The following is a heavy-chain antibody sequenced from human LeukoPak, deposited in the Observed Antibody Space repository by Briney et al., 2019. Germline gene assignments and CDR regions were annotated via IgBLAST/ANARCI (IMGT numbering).Heavy chain of an antibody. CDR3: ATVGRLEGAAFDY. CDR2: INHSGRT. CDR1: GGSFSGYY. V-gene: IGHV4-34*01. J-gene: IGHJ4*02. D-gene: IGHD1-26*01. Sequence: PSETLSLTCPVYGGSFSGYYWSWIRKPPGKGLEWTGEINHSGRTNSTPSLWSRVTISVDTSKNQFSLKLSSVTAADTAVYYCATVGRLEGAAFDYWGQGTLVTVSS.